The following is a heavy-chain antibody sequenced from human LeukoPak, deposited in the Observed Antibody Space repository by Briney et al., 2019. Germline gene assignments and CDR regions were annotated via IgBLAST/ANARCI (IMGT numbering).Heavy chain of an antibody. CDR2: IYYSGST. CDR1: GGSISSYY. V-gene: IGHV4-59*01. CDR3: ARTYYYDSSGYRHQGWFDP. Sequence: SETLSLTCTVSGGSISSYYWSWIRQPPGKGLEWIGYIYYSGSTNYNPSLKSRVTTSVDTSKNQFSLKLSSVTAADTAVYYCARTYYYDSSGYRHQGWFDPWGQGTLVTVSS. J-gene: IGHJ5*02. D-gene: IGHD3-22*01.